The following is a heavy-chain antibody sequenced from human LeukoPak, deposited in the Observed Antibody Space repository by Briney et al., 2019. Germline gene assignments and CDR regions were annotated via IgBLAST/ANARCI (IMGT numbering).Heavy chain of an antibody. CDR3: ARDESDYDSSGYPT. Sequence: IPSETLSLTCTVSGGSISSSSYYWGWIRQPPGKGLEWIGSIYYSGSTYYNPSLKSRVTISVDTSKNQFSLKLSSVTAADTAVYYCARDESDYDSSGYPTWGQGTLVTVSS. CDR1: GGSISSSSYY. CDR2: IYYSGST. D-gene: IGHD3-22*01. J-gene: IGHJ5*02. V-gene: IGHV4-39*07.